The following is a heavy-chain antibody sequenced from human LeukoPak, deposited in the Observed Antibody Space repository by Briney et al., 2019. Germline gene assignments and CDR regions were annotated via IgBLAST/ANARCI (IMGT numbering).Heavy chain of an antibody. Sequence: PGGSLRLSCAASGFTFSRDWMHWVRQVPGKGLVWVSRIDSDDGSTSYADSVRGRFTISRDNAKKTLYLQMNSLRAEDTAVYYCAKDSYYDFWSGYLDYWGQGTLVTVSS. J-gene: IGHJ4*02. CDR1: GFTFSRDW. CDR2: IDSDDGST. D-gene: IGHD3-3*01. CDR3: AKDSYYDFWSGYLDY. V-gene: IGHV3-74*01.